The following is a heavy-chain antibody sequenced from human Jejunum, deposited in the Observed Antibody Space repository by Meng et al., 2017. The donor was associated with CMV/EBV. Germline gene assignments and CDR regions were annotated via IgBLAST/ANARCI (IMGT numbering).Heavy chain of an antibody. CDR3: ARDEGTSASSDY. CDR1: GYTFPDYY. CDR2: INPHNGAT. Sequence: CKASGYTFPDYYLPWVRHAPGQGLEWMGRINPHNGATDYAQKFQGRVTLTRVTSINTAYMELSRLTSDDTAIYYCARDEGTSASSDYWGQGSLVTVSS. D-gene: IGHD2-8*02. J-gene: IGHJ4*02. V-gene: IGHV1-2*06.